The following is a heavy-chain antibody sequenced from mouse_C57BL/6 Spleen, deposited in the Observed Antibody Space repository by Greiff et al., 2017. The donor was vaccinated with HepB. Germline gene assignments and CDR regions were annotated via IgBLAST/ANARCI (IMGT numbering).Heavy chain of an antibody. Sequence: QVHVKQPGAELVKPGASVKLSCKASGYTFTSYWMHWVKQRPGQGLEWIGMIHPNSGSTNYNEKFKSKATLTVDKSSSTAYMQLSSLTSEDSAVYYCARTGAAQATLSYWGQGTTLTVSS. J-gene: IGHJ2*01. CDR3: ARTGAAQATLSY. D-gene: IGHD3-2*02. CDR2: IHPNSGST. CDR1: GYTFTSYW. V-gene: IGHV1-64*01.